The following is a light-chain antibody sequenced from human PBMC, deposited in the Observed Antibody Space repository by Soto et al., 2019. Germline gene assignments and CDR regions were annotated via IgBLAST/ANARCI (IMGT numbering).Light chain of an antibody. J-gene: IGKJ3*01. CDR3: QQRIGWPLT. V-gene: IGKV3-11*01. Sequence: EIVLTQSPATLSLSPGERASLSCTASQSVSSYLAWYQQKPGQAPRLLIYDASNRATGIPARFSGSGSGTDFTLTVSSLEPEDFAVYYCQQRIGWPLTFGPGTRVDIK. CDR1: QSVSSY. CDR2: DAS.